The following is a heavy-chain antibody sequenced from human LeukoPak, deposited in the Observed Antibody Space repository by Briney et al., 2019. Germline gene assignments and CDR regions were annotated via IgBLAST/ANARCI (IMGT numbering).Heavy chain of an antibody. V-gene: IGHV3-30*04. CDR3: AKVGAVVRTYDAFDI. CDR1: GFTFSAYA. D-gene: IGHD6-19*01. J-gene: IGHJ3*02. Sequence: GGSLRLSCAASGFTFSAYAMHWVRQAPGKGLEWVAVISYDGSNKYYADSVKGRFTISRDNSKNTLYLQMNSLRAEDTAVYYCAKVGAVVRTYDAFDIWGQGTMVTVSS. CDR2: ISYDGSNK.